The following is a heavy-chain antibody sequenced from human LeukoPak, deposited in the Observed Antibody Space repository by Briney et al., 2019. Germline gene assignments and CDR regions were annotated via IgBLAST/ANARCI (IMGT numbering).Heavy chain of an antibody. CDR3: ARTNSSSWLGFAY. V-gene: IGHV4-34*01. CDR2: INHSGST. Sequence: PSETLSLTCAVYGGSFSGYYWNWIRQPPGKGLEWIGEINHSGSTNYNPSLKRRGTISVETSTNQFSLKLSSVTAADTAVYYCARTNSSSWLGFAYWGQGTLVTVSS. CDR1: GGSFSGYY. J-gene: IGHJ4*02. D-gene: IGHD6-13*01.